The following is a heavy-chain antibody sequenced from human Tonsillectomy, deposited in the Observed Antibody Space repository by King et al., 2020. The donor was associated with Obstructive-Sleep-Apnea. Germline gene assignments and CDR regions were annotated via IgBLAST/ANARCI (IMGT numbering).Heavy chain of an antibody. CDR2: MNLNMGNT. D-gene: IGHD6-19*01. V-gene: IGHV1-8*01. J-gene: IGHJ4*02. CDR3: ARGVAGNY. CDR1: GYTFTSYD. Sequence: VQLVESGAEVKKPGASVKVSCNASGYTFTSYDINWVRQATGHGLDWMGWMNLNMGNTGYAQKFQGRVIMTRNTPISTAYMELTSLRPEDTAVYYCARGVAGNYWGQGTLVTVSS.